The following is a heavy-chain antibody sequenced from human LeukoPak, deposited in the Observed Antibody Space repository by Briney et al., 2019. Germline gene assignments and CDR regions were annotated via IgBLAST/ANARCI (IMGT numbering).Heavy chain of an antibody. CDR3: ARDIAAAVDY. CDR1: GFTFSSYW. D-gene: IGHD6-13*01. CDR2: IDSAGIST. Sequence: GGSLRLSCTASGFTFSSYWMHWVRQVPGKGLVWVSRIDSAGISTNYADSVKGRFTISRDNAKNTLYLQMNSLRAEDTAIYYCARDIAAAVDYWGQGTLVTVSS. V-gene: IGHV3-74*01. J-gene: IGHJ4*02.